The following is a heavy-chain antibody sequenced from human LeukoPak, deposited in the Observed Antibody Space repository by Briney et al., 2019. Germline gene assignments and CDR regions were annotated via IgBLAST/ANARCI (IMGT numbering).Heavy chain of an antibody. J-gene: IGHJ5*02. Sequence: PSETLSLTCAVYGGSFSGYYWSWIRQPPGKGLEWIGEINHSGSTNYNPSLKSRVTISVDTSKNQFSLKLSSVTAADTAVYYCARDYYETTYNWFDPWGQGTLVTVSS. D-gene: IGHD3-22*01. CDR2: INHSGST. V-gene: IGHV4-34*01. CDR1: GGSFSGYY. CDR3: ARDYYETTYNWFDP.